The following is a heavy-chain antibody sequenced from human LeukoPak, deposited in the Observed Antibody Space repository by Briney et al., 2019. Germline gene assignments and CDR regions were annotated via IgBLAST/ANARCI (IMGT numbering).Heavy chain of an antibody. J-gene: IGHJ4*02. D-gene: IGHD3-22*01. CDR3: ARDLYYYESSGYLDY. Sequence: ASVKVSCKASGYTFTSYYMHWVRQAPGQGLEWMGIINPSGGSTSYAQKFQGRVTMTRDTSTSTVYMELSSLRSEDTAVYYCARDLYYYESSGYLDYWGQGTLVTVSS. CDR2: INPSGGST. V-gene: IGHV1-46*01. CDR1: GYTFTSYY.